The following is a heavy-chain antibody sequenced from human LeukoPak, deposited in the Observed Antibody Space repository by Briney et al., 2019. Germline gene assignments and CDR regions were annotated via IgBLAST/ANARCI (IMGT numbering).Heavy chain of an antibody. Sequence: SVKVSCKASGYTFTSYDINWVRQPTRQGLDWMGWMNPNSGNTGYAQKFQGRVTITRNTSISTAYMELSSLRSGDTAVYYCARGRYSGSYYLDYWGQGTLVTVSS. CDR1: GYTFTSYD. J-gene: IGHJ4*02. CDR3: ARGRYSGSYYLDY. D-gene: IGHD1-26*01. V-gene: IGHV1-8*03. CDR2: MNPNSGNT.